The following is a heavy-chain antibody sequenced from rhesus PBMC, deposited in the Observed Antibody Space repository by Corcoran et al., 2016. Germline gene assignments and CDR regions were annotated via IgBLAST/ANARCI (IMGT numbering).Heavy chain of an antibody. J-gene: IGHJ4*01. Sequence: QLQLQESGPGLVKPSETLSVTCAVSGGSISSSYWSWIRQAPGKGLEWIGFIYGSGSSTNYNPSLKSRVTLSLYTSNNQLSLKLSSVTAADTAGYYCASSTGTSFDYWGQGVLVTVSS. D-gene: IGHD7-45*01. CDR2: IYGSGSST. CDR3: ASSTGTSFDY. CDR1: GGSISSSY. V-gene: IGHV4-169*02.